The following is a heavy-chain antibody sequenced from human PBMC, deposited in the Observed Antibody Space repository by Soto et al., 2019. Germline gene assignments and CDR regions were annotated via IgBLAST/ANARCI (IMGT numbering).Heavy chain of an antibody. Sequence: QVQLVQSGAEVKKSGASVRVSCKASGYTFSSYYIHWVRLAPGQGLEWMGIINPSGGSTRFAQKFQDRVTMTRNTATNTVYMELRSLRSDDTAVYYCARDRCDTTSCYECDVWGQGTLVTVSS. J-gene: IGHJ4*02. D-gene: IGHD2-2*01. CDR3: ARDRCDTTSCYECDV. CDR2: INPSGGST. V-gene: IGHV1-46*01. CDR1: GYTFSSYY.